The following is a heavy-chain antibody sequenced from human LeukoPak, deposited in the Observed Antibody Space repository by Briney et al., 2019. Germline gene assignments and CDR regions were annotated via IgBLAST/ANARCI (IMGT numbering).Heavy chain of an antibody. J-gene: IGHJ4*02. Sequence: PSETPSLTCTVSGASITSYSWTWIRQPPGKGLEWIAYIHHTGDTKSNPSLRSRVIKSVDTSKNQFSLKVVSVTAADTAVYYCARWSDSYRAFDYWGQGILVTVSA. CDR1: GASITSYS. D-gene: IGHD4-23*01. CDR2: IHHTGDT. CDR3: ARWSDSYRAFDY. V-gene: IGHV4-59*12.